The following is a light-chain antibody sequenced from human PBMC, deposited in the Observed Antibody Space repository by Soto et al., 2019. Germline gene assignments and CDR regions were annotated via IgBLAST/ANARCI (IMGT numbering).Light chain of an antibody. CDR1: QSLSSD. CDR3: HQYDSSLWT. V-gene: IGKV3-15*01. J-gene: IGKJ1*01. Sequence: VMAQSPAALSVSPGERATLSCSASQSLSSDLAWYQQKVGQAPRLLIYGASTRATGISARYSGSGSGTEFNFTISRLEPADFAVYFCHQYDSSLWTVGQGTKVDIK. CDR2: GAS.